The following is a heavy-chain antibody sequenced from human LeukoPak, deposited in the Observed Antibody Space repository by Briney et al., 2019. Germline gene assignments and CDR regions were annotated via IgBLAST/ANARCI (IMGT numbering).Heavy chain of an antibody. CDR2: IRYDGSNK. J-gene: IGHJ3*01. V-gene: IGHV3-30*02. D-gene: IGHD5-18*01. CDR1: GFTFSSYE. Sequence: SGGSLRLSCAASGFTFSSYEMNWVRQAPGKGLEWVAFIRYDGSNKHYTDSVKGRFTISRDNSKNTIHLQMNRLRPEDTAMYYCAKNGFNYGPSDAFDVWGQGTMVTVSS. CDR3: AKNGFNYGPSDAFDV.